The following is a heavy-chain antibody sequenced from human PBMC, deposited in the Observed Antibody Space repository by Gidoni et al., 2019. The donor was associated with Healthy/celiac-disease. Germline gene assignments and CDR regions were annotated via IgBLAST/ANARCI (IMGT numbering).Heavy chain of an antibody. D-gene: IGHD1-1*01. CDR3: ARNNYVEMAKMAYFDL. CDR2: ISSSSSYI. CDR1: GFTFSSYS. J-gene: IGHJ2*01. V-gene: IGHV3-21*01. Sequence: EVQLVESGGGLVKPGGSLRLSCAASGFTFSSYSMNWVRQAPGKGLEWVSSISSSSSYIYYADSVKGRFTISRDNAKNSLYLQMNSLRAEDTAVYYCARNNYVEMAKMAYFDLWGRGTLVTVSS.